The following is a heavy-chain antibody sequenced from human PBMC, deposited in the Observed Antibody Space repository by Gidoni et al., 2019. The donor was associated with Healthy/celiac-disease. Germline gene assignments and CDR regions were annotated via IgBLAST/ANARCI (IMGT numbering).Heavy chain of an antibody. V-gene: IGHV1-8*01. CDR1: GYTFTGYD. CDR3: ARGAAGTDY. J-gene: IGHJ4*02. Sequence: QVQLVQSGAEVRKPGASVKVSCTASGYTFTGYDINGVRQAAGQGLEWMGWMNPNSGNTGYAQKFQGRVTMTRKTSISTAYMELSSLRSEDTAVYYCARGAAGTDYWGQGTLVTVSS. D-gene: IGHD6-19*01. CDR2: MNPNSGNT.